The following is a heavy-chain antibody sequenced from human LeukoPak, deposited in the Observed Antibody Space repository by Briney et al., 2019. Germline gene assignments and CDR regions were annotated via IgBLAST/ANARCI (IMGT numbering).Heavy chain of an antibody. CDR2: IYHSGST. V-gene: IGHV4-38-2*01. D-gene: IGHD3-10*01. Sequence: SETLSLTFAVSGYSISSGYYWGWIRQPPGKGLEWIGSIYHSGSTYYNPSLKSRVTISVDTSKNQFSLKLSSVTAADTAVYYCASRVYYYGLGSYYSWFDPWGRGTLLTVSS. J-gene: IGHJ5*02. CDR1: GYSISSGYY. CDR3: ASRVYYYGLGSYYSWFDP.